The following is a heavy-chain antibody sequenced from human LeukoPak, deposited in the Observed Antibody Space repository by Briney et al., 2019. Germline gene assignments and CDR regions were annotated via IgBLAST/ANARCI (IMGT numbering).Heavy chain of an antibody. J-gene: IGHJ4*02. Sequence: ASMKVSCKSSGFTFTDHYIHWVRQGPGQGLEWMGYIGPHSTFTSSPQEFQGRVTMTRDMSTSTVYMELSSLRSEDTAVYYCARVSGYYPKYYFDYWGQGTLVTVSS. CDR2: IGPHSTFT. CDR1: GFTFTDHY. D-gene: IGHD1-26*01. CDR3: ARVSGYYPKYYFDY. V-gene: IGHV1-2*02.